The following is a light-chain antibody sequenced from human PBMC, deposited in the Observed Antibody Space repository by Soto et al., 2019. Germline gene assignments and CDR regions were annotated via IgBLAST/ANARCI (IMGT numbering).Light chain of an antibody. CDR1: QSISSY. J-gene: IGKJ4*01. Sequence: DIQMTQSPSSLSASVGDRVTITCRASQSISSYLIWYQQKPGKAPQLLIYVTSSFQSGIPSRLSVSGSGQHVNLTISSLQTADFATYYYQQTYSIPLTLGGGTNVEIK. V-gene: IGKV1-39*01. CDR2: VTS. CDR3: QQTYSIPLT.